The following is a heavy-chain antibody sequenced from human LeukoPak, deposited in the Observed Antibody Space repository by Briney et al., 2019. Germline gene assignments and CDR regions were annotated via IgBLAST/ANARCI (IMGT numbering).Heavy chain of an antibody. D-gene: IGHD6-19*01. CDR2: INPNSGGT. Sequence: ASVKVSCKASGYAFTGYYIHWVRQAPGQGLEWMGWINPNSGGTKYAQKFQGRVTMTRDTSITTAYMGLGRLRSDDTAVYYCAKGRVVAGSKSLTYHWFDPWGQGTLVTVSS. CDR1: GYAFTGYY. J-gene: IGHJ5*02. V-gene: IGHV1-2*02. CDR3: AKGRVVAGSKSLTYHWFDP.